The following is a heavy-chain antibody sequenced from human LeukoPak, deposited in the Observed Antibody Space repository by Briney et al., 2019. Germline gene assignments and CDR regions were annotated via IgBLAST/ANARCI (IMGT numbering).Heavy chain of an antibody. CDR1: GFTFDIYS. CDR2: ISSSSSTT. Sequence: GGSLRLSCAASGFTFDIYSMYWVRQAPGKGLEWISYISSSSSTTYYAESVKGRFTIPRDNAKNSLYLQMNSLRAEDTAVYYCARATPHWFDPWGQGTLVTVSS. V-gene: IGHV3-48*01. CDR3: ARATPHWFDP. J-gene: IGHJ5*02.